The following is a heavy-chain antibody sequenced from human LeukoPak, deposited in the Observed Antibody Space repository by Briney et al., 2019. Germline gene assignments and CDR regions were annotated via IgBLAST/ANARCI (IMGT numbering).Heavy chain of an antibody. Sequence: GGSLRLSCAASGFTFSSYATHWVRQAPGKGLEWVAVISYDGRNKYYADSVKGRFTISRDNSKNTLYLQMNSLRAEDTAVYYCARDLGWNYYYYYMDVWGKGTTVTVSS. J-gene: IGHJ6*03. V-gene: IGHV3-30*04. CDR2: ISYDGRNK. CDR1: GFTFSSYA. D-gene: IGHD6-19*01. CDR3: ARDLGWNYYYYYMDV.